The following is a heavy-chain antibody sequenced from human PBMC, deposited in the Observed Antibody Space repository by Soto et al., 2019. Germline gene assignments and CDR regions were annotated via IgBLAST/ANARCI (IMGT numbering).Heavy chain of an antibody. CDR2: VYYSGST. CDR1: CGSISSDY. V-gene: IGHV4-59*01. CDR3: AGRRGRHRDQNWFDP. Sequence: PSETLSLTCTVSCGSISSDYWSWIRQPPGKGLEWIGYVYYSGSTKYNPALKSRVTISVDTSKNQCSLKVSSVTAADTAVYYCAGRRGRHRDQNWFDPWGQGTLVTVSS. J-gene: IGHJ5*02. D-gene: IGHD2-21*01.